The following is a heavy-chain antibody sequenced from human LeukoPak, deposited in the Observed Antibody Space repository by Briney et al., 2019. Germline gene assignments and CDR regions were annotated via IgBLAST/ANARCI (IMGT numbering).Heavy chain of an antibody. V-gene: IGHV3-21*01. Sequence: GGSLRLSCAASGFTFSSYAMSWVRQAPGKGLEWVSSISSSSSYIYYADSVKGRFTISRDNAKNSLYLQMNSLRAEDTAVYYCARRGLVASGAFDIWGQGTMVTVSS. CDR1: GFTFSSYA. CDR2: ISSSSSYI. J-gene: IGHJ3*02. CDR3: ARRGLVASGAFDI. D-gene: IGHD2-15*01.